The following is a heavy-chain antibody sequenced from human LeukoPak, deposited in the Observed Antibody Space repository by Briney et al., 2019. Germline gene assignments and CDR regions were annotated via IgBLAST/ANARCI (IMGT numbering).Heavy chain of an antibody. CDR3: ARVRGSYSSDS. Sequence: PGGSLRLSCAASGFTFSSYSMNWVRQAPGKGLEWVSYISNSGGAIYYADSVKGRFTISRDNAMNSLFLQMNSLRAEDTAVYYCARVRGSYSSDSWGQGTLVTVSS. CDR1: GFTFSSYS. V-gene: IGHV3-48*04. D-gene: IGHD1-26*01. J-gene: IGHJ4*02. CDR2: ISNSGGAI.